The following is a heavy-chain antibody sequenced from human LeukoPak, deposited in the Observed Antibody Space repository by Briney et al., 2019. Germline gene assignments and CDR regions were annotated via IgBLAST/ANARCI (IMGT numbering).Heavy chain of an antibody. Sequence: GGSLRLSCAASGFIFGEYAMHWVRQAPGKGLEWVSGLSWSSASLDYVDSVKGRFTISRDNAKNSLYLQMNSLRAEDTALYYCAKGRGGSRKFDAFDIWGQGTMVTVSS. D-gene: IGHD2-15*01. CDR2: LSWSSASL. J-gene: IGHJ3*02. CDR3: AKGRGGSRKFDAFDI. CDR1: GFIFGEYA. V-gene: IGHV3-9*01.